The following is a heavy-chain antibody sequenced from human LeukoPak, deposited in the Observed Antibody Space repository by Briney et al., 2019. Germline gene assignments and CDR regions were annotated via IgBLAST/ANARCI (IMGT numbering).Heavy chain of an antibody. Sequence: GGSLRLSCADSGFTFSSYAMSWVRQAPGKGLEWVANIKQDGSEKYYVDSVKGRFTISRDNAKNSLYLQMNSLRAEDTAVYYCASFGSGDYGSGSLHFDYWGQGTLVTVSS. J-gene: IGHJ4*02. V-gene: IGHV3-7*01. CDR2: IKQDGSEK. CDR3: ASFGSGDYGSGSLHFDY. CDR1: GFTFSSYA. D-gene: IGHD3-10*01.